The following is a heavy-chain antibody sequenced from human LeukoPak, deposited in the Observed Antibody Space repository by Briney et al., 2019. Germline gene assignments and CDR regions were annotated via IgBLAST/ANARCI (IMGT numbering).Heavy chain of an antibody. CDR3: ARDGGLRYFDWSPQFDP. CDR2: ISAYNGNT. CDR1: GYTFTSYG. V-gene: IGHV1-18*01. Sequence: ASVKVSCKASGYTFTSYGISWVRQAPGQGLQWMGWISAYNGNTNYAQKLQGRVTMTTDTSTSTAYMELRSLRSDDTAVYYCARDGGLRYFDWSPQFDPWGRGTLVTVSS. D-gene: IGHD3-9*01. J-gene: IGHJ5*02.